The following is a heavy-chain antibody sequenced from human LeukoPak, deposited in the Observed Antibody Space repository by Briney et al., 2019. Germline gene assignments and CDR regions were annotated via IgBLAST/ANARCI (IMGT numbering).Heavy chain of an antibody. Sequence: GGSLRLSCAASGFTFSSYWMSWVRQAPGKGLEWVDNIKQDGSEKYYVDSVKGRFTISRDNAKNSLYLQMNSLRAEDTAVYYCAGHSIYFRSGTDAFDIWGQGTMVTVSS. V-gene: IGHV3-7*01. CDR3: AGHSIYFRSGTDAFDI. CDR1: GFTFSSYW. J-gene: IGHJ3*02. D-gene: IGHD3-10*01. CDR2: IKQDGSEK.